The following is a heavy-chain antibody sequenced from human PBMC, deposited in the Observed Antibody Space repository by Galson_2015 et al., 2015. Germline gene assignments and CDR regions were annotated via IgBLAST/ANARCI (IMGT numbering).Heavy chain of an antibody. CDR2: IWYDGSNK. CDR1: GFTFSSYG. CDR3: ARDGDIAARQRHYYYYGMDV. Sequence: SLRLSCAASGFTFSSYGMHWVRQAPGKGLEWVAVIWYDGSNKYYADSVKGRFTISRDNSKNTLYLQMNSLRAEDTAVYYCARDGDIAARQRHYYYYGMDVWGQGTTVTVSS. J-gene: IGHJ6*02. D-gene: IGHD6-6*01. V-gene: IGHV3-33*01.